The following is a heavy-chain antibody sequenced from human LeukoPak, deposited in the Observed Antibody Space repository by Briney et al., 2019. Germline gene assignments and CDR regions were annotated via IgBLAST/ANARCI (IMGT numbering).Heavy chain of an antibody. J-gene: IGHJ4*02. D-gene: IGHD4-17*01. CDR1: GFTFSSYA. V-gene: IGHV3-23*01. CDR3: TKGLGYGQYFDS. CDR2: TSGSGGST. Sequence: GGSLRLSCAASGFTFSSYAMSWVRQAPGKGLEWVSGTSGSGGSTYYADSVKGRFTISRDNSKNTLWLQMNSLRAEDTAVYYCTKGLGYGQYFDSWGQGTLVTVSS.